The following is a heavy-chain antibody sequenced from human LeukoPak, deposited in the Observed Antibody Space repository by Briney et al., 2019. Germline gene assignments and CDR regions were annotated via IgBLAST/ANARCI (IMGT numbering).Heavy chain of an antibody. Sequence: GGSLRLSCAASGFTFSNYRMHWVRQAPGKGLVWVSRINNDGSSTNYADSVKGRFTISRDNAKNTLYLQMNSLRSEDTAVYFCARIPRSTNDVNYDYWGQGTLVTASS. D-gene: IGHD5-24*01. V-gene: IGHV3-74*01. CDR3: ARIPRSTNDVNYDY. CDR1: GFTFSNYR. J-gene: IGHJ4*02. CDR2: INNDGSST.